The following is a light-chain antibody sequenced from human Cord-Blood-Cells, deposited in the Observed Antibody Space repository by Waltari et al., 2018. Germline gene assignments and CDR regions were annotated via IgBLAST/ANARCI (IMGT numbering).Light chain of an antibody. V-gene: IGKV3-11*01. CDR3: QQRSNWPPLT. CDR2: DAS. Sequence: IVLTQPPATLSLSPGERATLSCRASQSVSSYLAWYQQKPGQDPRLLIYDASNRATGIPARFSGSGSGTDFTLTISSLEPEDFAVYYCQQRSNWPPLTFGGGTKVEIK. CDR1: QSVSSY. J-gene: IGKJ4*01.